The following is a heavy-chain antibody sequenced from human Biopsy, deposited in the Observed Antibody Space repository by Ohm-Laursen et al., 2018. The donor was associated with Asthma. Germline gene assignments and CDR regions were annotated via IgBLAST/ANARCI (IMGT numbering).Heavy chain of an antibody. CDR2: IYYSGST. CDR1: GGSISSGGYY. CDR3: ARGHGSGSYSGGFDY. D-gene: IGHD3-10*01. V-gene: IGHV4-31*03. J-gene: IGHJ4*02. Sequence: SQTLSLTCTVSGGSISSGGYYWGWIRQHPGKGLEWIGYIYYSGSTYYNPSLKSRVTISVDTSKNQFSLKLSSVTAADTAVYYCARGHGSGSYSGGFDYWGQGTLVTVSS.